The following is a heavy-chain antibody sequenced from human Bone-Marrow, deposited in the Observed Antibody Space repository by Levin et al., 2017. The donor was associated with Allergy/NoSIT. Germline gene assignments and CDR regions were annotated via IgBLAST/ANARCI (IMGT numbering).Heavy chain of an antibody. CDR3: ARDGPYYDILTGYSNDAFDS. J-gene: IGHJ3*02. Sequence: GGSLRLSCAASGFTFSSYGMHWVRQAPGKGLEWVAVIWYDGSNKYYADSVKGRFTISRDNSKNTLYLQMNSLRAEDTAVYYCARDGPYYDILTGYSNDAFDSWGQGTMVTVSS. CDR1: GFTFSSYG. CDR2: IWYDGSNK. V-gene: IGHV3-33*01. D-gene: IGHD3-9*01.